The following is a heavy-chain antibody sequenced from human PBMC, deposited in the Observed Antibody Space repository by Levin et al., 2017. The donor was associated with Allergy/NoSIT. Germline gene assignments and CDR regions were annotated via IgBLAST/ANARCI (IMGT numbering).Heavy chain of an antibody. Sequence: PSETLSLTCTVSGGSISSGSYYWSWIRQPAGKGLEWIGRIYTSGSTNYNPSLKSRVTISVDTSKNQFSLKLSSVTAADTAVYYCARGYRESIVATIGWFDPWGQGTLVTVSS. CDR2: IYTSGST. D-gene: IGHD5-12*01. J-gene: IGHJ5*02. V-gene: IGHV4-61*02. CDR3: ARGYRESIVATIGWFDP. CDR1: GGSISSGSYY.